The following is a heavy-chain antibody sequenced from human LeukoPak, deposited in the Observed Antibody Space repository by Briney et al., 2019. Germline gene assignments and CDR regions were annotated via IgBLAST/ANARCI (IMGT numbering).Heavy chain of an antibody. CDR3: ARRRLPYSSGRYRYYYYGMDV. D-gene: IGHD6-19*01. CDR2: IKQDGSEK. Sequence: PGGSLRLSCAASGFTFSSYWMSWVRQAPGKGLEWVANIKQDGSEKYYVDSVKGRFTISRDNAKNSLYLQMNSLRAEDTAVYYCARRRLPYSSGRYRYYYYGMDVWGQGTTVTVSS. V-gene: IGHV3-7*01. J-gene: IGHJ6*02. CDR1: GFTFSSYW.